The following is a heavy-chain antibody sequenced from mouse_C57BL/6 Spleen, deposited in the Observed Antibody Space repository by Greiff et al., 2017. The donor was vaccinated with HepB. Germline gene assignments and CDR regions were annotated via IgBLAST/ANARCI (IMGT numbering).Heavy chain of an antibody. CDR3: ARREGYGSSYEFAY. J-gene: IGHJ3*01. Sequence: QVTLKVSGPGILQSSQTLSLTCSFSGFSLSTSGMGVSWIRQPSGKGLEWMAHIYWDDDKRYNPALKSRLTIFKDTSRNQVFLKLTSVDTADTSTNYCARREGYGSSYEFAYWGQGTLVTVSA. CDR1: GFSLSTSGMG. V-gene: IGHV8-12*01. D-gene: IGHD1-1*01. CDR2: IYWDDDK.